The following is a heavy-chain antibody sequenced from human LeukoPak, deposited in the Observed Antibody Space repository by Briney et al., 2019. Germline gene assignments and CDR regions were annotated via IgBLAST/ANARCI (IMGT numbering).Heavy chain of an antibody. CDR1: GFTFSNAW. D-gene: IGHD6-25*01. V-gene: IGHV3-15*01. CDR2: IKSKTDGGTT. CDR3: TTAMDLISGYLLDY. Sequence: GGSLRLSCAASGFTFSNAWMSWVRQAPGKGLEWVGRIKSKTDGGTTDYAAPVKGRFTISRDDSKNTLYLQMNSLKTEDTAVYYCTTAMDLISGYLLDYWGQGTLVTVSS. J-gene: IGHJ4*02.